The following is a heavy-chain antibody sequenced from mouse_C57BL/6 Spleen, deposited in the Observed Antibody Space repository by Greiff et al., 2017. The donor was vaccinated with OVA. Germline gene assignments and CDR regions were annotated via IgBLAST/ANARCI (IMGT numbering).Heavy chain of an antibody. D-gene: IGHD2-1*01. CDR2: IDPENGDT. Sequence: VQLQQSGAELVRPGASVKLSCTASGFNIKDDYMHWVKQRPEQGLEWIGWIDPENGDTEYASKFQGKATITADTSSNTAYLQLSSLTSEDTAVYYCTTGDGNYVWFAYWGQGTLVTVSA. J-gene: IGHJ3*01. CDR3: TTGDGNYVWFAY. V-gene: IGHV14-4*01. CDR1: GFNIKDDY.